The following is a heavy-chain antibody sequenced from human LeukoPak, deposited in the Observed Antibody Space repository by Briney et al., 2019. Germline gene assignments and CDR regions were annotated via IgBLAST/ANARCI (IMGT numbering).Heavy chain of an antibody. D-gene: IGHD2-8*01. Sequence: SETLSLTCTVSGGSITTYYWSWIRQPPGKGLEWIGYTHYSGNTNYNPSLKSRVTMSVDTSKNQFSLKLSSVTAADTAVYYCARGDGGVVMVYAMRSLWFDPWGQGTLVTVSS. CDR2: THYSGNT. CDR1: GGSITTYY. CDR3: ARGDGGVVMVYAMRSLWFDP. J-gene: IGHJ5*02. V-gene: IGHV4-59*12.